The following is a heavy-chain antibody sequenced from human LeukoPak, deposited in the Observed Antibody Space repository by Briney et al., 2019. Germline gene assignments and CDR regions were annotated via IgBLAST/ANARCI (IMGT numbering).Heavy chain of an antibody. CDR2: ISTSSSYI. J-gene: IGHJ6*03. Sequence: GGSLRLSCAASGFTFSSYNMNWVRQAPGKGLEWVSSISTSSSYIYYADSLKGRFTISRDNAKKSLFLQMNSLRADDTAVYYCARDHAFSYYYYYMDVWGKGTTVTVSS. CDR3: ARDHAFSYYYYYMDV. V-gene: IGHV3-21*01. CDR1: GFTFSSYN. D-gene: IGHD3-3*01.